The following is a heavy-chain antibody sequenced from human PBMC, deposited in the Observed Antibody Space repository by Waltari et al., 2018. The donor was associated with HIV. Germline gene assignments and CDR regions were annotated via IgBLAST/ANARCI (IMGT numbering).Heavy chain of an antibody. CDR2: INSDGTNT. J-gene: IGHJ4*01. Sequence: EVQLLESVGGLVQPGGSLRLSCAASGFTFNALGMTWVRQSPGKGLEWVSSINSDGTNTHDAYSVECRFTIARDNTRNTVYLQMTGLRAEYTALYYCAKEVGTSPFFDSGGHGTLVTVSS. V-gene: IGHV3-23*01. CDR3: AKEVGTSPFFDS. CDR1: GFTFNALG. D-gene: IGHD1-26*01.